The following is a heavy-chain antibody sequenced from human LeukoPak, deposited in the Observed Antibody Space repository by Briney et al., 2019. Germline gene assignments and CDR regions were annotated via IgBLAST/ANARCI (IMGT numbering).Heavy chain of an antibody. D-gene: IGHD4-4*01. CDR1: GGSFSGYY. CDR2: INHSGST. Sequence: PSETLSLTCAVYGGSFSGYYWSWIRQPPGKGLEWIGEINHSGSTNYNPSLKSRVTISVDTSKNQFSLKLSSVTAADTAVYYCARARGVVTTPKYYYYYGMDVWGQGTTVTVS. J-gene: IGHJ6*02. V-gene: IGHV4-34*01. CDR3: ARARGVVTTPKYYYYYGMDV.